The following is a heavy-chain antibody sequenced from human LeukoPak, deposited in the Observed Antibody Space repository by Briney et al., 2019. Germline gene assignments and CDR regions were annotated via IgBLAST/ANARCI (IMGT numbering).Heavy chain of an antibody. Sequence: SVKVSCKASGGTFSSYAISRVRQAPGQGLEWMGGIIPIFGTANYAQKFQGRVTITADESTSTAYMELSSLRSEDTAVYYCARFGIGGYDYFVGMDVWGQGTTVTVSS. CDR3: ARFGIGGYDYFVGMDV. J-gene: IGHJ6*02. D-gene: IGHD5-12*01. V-gene: IGHV1-69*13. CDR2: IIPIFGTA. CDR1: GGTFSSYA.